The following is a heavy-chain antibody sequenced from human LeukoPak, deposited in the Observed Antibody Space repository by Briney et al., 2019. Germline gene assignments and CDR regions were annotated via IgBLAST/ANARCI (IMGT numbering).Heavy chain of an antibody. CDR3: ARATYVSSSQSLDY. Sequence: GGSLRLSCEASGFTFSSYWMNWVRQAPGKGLEWVANIRQDGSEKRYVDSVKGRFSISRDNAKNSLYLQMSSLRAEDTAVYYCARATYVSSSQSLDYWGQGTLVTVSS. CDR2: IRQDGSEK. D-gene: IGHD6-6*01. V-gene: IGHV3-7*03. J-gene: IGHJ4*02. CDR1: GFTFSSYW.